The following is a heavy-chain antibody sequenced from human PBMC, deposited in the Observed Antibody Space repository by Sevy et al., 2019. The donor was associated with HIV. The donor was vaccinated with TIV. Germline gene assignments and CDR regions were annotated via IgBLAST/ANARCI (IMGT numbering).Heavy chain of an antibody. CDR1: GFTFSSYD. CDR2: IGTVGET. D-gene: IGHD5-12*01. V-gene: IGHV3-13*04. Sequence: GGSLRLSCAASGFTFSSYDMYWVRHSTGKGLEWVSAIGTVGETRYAGSVKGRFTISRENTKKSLYLQMNSLRGVDTAVYYCVRGGSDAFDIWGQGTMVTVSS. J-gene: IGHJ3*02. CDR3: VRGGSDAFDI.